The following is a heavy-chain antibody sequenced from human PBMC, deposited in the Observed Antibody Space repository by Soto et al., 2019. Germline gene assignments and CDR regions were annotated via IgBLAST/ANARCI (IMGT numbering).Heavy chain of an antibody. J-gene: IGHJ3*02. CDR2: IYYSGST. CDR3: ARRPDIVAFDI. Sequence: PSGSLSLTCTVSGGSISSGYYYWSWIRQPPGKGLEWIGYIYYSGSTNYNPSLKSRVTISVDTSKNQFSLKLSSVTAADTAVYYCARRPDIVAFDIWGQGTMVTVSS. CDR1: GGSISSGYYY. D-gene: IGHD5-12*01. V-gene: IGHV4-61*01.